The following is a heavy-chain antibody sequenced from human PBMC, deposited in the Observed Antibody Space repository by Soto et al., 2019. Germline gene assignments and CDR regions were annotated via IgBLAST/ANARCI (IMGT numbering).Heavy chain of an antibody. V-gene: IGHV3-23*01. CDR1: GFTFSNYA. CDR2: ISGGGVNT. CDR3: AKDIAPDHYDSSGEPFDV. Sequence: EVQLLESGGGLVQPGGSLRLSCVASGFTFSNYAMNWVRQAPGKGLEWISAISGGGVNTYYADSVKGRISVSRDNSYSTLYLHIDSLRAADTAVYYCAKDIAPDHYDSSGEPFDVWGQGTKVTVSS. D-gene: IGHD3-22*01. J-gene: IGHJ3*01.